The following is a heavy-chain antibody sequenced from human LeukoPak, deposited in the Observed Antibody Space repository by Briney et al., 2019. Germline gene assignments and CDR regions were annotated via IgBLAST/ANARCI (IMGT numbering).Heavy chain of an antibody. CDR3: ARESTYYDSTDYYQGDAFDI. V-gene: IGHV1-2*02. CDR1: GYTFTGYY. D-gene: IGHD3-22*01. Sequence: ASVKVSCKASGYTFTGYYMHWVRQAPGQGLEWMGRINPNSGGTDYAQKFQGRVTMTRDTSISTAYMELSSLRSDDTAVYYCARESTYYDSTDYYQGDAFDIWGQGTMVTVSS. CDR2: INPNSGGT. J-gene: IGHJ3*02.